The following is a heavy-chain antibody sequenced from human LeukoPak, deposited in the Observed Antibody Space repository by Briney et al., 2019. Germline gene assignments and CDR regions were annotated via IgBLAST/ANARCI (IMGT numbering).Heavy chain of an antibody. D-gene: IGHD3-22*01. CDR2: ISWDSGSI. J-gene: IGHJ4*02. V-gene: IGHV3-9*01. Sequence: PGGSLRLSCAASGFTFDDYAMHWVRQAPGKGLEWVSGISWDSGSIGYADSVKGRFTISRDNAKNSLYLQMNSLRAEDTALYYCAKDMWYYYDSSGYPFDYWGQGTLVTVSS. CDR1: GFTFDDYA. CDR3: AKDMWYYYDSSGYPFDY.